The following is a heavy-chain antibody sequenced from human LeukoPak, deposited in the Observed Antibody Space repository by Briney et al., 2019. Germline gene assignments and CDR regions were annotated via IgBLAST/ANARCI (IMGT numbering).Heavy chain of an antibody. J-gene: IGHJ4*02. V-gene: IGHV1-69*04. Sequence: ASVKVFCKASGGTLSSYAISWVRQAPGQGLEWMGRIIPILGIANYAQKFQGRVTITADKSTSTAYMELSSLRSEDTAMYYCATDSPYGSGSPYYFDYWGQGTLVTVSS. D-gene: IGHD3-10*01. CDR2: IIPILGIA. CDR3: ATDSPYGSGSPYYFDY. CDR1: GGTLSSYA.